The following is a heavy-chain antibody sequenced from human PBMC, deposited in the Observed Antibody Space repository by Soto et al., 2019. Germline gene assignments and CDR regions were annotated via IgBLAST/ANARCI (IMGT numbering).Heavy chain of an antibody. J-gene: IGHJ4*02. CDR3: ARSRYSSSWYYFDY. CDR2: IYYTGST. D-gene: IGHD6-13*01. CDR1: GGSISSYY. V-gene: IGHV4-59*01. Sequence: PSETLSLTCTVSGGSISSYYWSWIRHPQGKALEWIGYIYYTGSTNYNPSLKSRVTISLDTSKNQFSLKLSSVTAADTAVYYCARSRYSSSWYYFDYWGQGTLVTVS.